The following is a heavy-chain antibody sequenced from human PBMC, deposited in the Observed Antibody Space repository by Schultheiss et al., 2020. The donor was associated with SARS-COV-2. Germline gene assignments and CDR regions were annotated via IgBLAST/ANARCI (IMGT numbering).Heavy chain of an antibody. J-gene: IGHJ4*02. Sequence: GESLKISCKASGYTFTSYGISWVRQAPGQGLEWMGWISAYNGNTNYAQKLQGRVTMTTDTSTSTAYMELRSLRSDDTAVYYCARTDVRYCSSTSCYLESVDYWGQGTLVTVSS. D-gene: IGHD2-2*01. CDR1: GYTFTSYG. CDR3: ARTDVRYCSSTSCYLESVDY. CDR2: ISAYNGNT. V-gene: IGHV1-18*04.